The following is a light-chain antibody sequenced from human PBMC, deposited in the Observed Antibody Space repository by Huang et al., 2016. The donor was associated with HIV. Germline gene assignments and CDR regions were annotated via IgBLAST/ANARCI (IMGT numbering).Light chain of an antibody. J-gene: IGKJ4*01. CDR1: QRVSSSY. Sequence: EIVLTQSPGTLSLSPGERATLSCRASQRVSSSYLAWYQQKPGQAPRLRIYGASSRATGIPDRFSGSGSGTDFTLTISRLEPEDFAVYYCQQYGSSPSFGGGTKVEIK. V-gene: IGKV3-20*01. CDR3: QQYGSSPS. CDR2: GAS.